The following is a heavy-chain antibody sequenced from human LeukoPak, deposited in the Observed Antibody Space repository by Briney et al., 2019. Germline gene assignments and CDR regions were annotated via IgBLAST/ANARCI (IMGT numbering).Heavy chain of an antibody. CDR3: ARLRIVGDTYAFDI. CDR1: GGSISNYY. V-gene: IGHV4-59*01. Sequence: SETLSLTCAVSGGSISNYYWSWIRQPPGKGLEWIGYIYYSGSTNYNAPLTSRVTISVDTSKNQFSLKLSSVTAADTAVYYCARLRIVGDTYAFDIWGQGTMVTVSS. CDR2: IYYSGST. J-gene: IGHJ3*02. D-gene: IGHD1-26*01.